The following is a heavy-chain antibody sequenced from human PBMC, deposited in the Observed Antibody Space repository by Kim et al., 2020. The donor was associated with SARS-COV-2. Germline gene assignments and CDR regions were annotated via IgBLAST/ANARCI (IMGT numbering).Heavy chain of an antibody. V-gene: IGHV3-30*02. CDR3: AKDLYYAAAGFILETDY. Sequence: VKGRFTISRDNSKNTLYLQMNSLRAEDTAVYYCAKDLYYAAAGFILETDYWGQGTLVTVSS. D-gene: IGHD6-13*01. J-gene: IGHJ4*02.